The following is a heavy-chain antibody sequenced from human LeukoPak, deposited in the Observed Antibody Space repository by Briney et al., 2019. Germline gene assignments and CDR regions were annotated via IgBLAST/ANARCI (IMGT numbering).Heavy chain of an antibody. CDR2: IDWDDDK. CDR3: ARVFSSGWSNIDY. D-gene: IGHD6-19*01. Sequence: ESGPTLVNPTQTLTLTCTFSGFSLSTSGMCVTWIRQPPGKALDWLARIDWDDDKYSSTSLKTRLTISKDTSRNQVVLTMTNMDPVDTATYYCARVFSSGWSNIDYWGQGTLVTVSS. CDR1: GFSLSTSGMC. J-gene: IGHJ4*02. V-gene: IGHV2-70*11.